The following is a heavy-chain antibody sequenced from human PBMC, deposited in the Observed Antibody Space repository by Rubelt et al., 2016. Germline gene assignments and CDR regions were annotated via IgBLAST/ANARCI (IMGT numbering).Heavy chain of an antibody. CDR1: GFSLSTSGMC. CDR2: IDWDDDK. CDR3: ALCRSYGVEFDY. D-gene: IGHD5-18*01. Sequence: QVTLRESGPALVKPTPTLTLPCTFSGFSLSTSGMCVSWIRQPPAQALEWPALIDWDDDKYYSTSLTTRPTISKDTSKNLVVLRMTNMDPVDTAPYYCALCRSYGVEFDYWGQGTLVTVSS. V-gene: IGHV2-70*01. J-gene: IGHJ4*02.